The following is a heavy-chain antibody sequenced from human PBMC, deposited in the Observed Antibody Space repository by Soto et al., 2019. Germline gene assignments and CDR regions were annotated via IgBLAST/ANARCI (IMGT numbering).Heavy chain of an antibody. J-gene: IGHJ4*02. CDR3: ARAGYCSSTSCYDY. CDR2: ISSSSSYI. CDR1: GFTFSSYS. D-gene: IGHD2-2*01. Sequence: EVQLVESGGGLDKPGGSLRLSCAASGFTFSSYSMNWVRQAPGKGLEWVSSISSSSSYIYSADSVKGRFTISRDNAKNSLYLQMNSLRAEDTAVYYCARAGYCSSTSCYDYWGQGNLVTVSS. V-gene: IGHV3-21*01.